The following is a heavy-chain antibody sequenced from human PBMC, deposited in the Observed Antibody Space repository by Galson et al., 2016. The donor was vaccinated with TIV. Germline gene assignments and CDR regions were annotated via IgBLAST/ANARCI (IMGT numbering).Heavy chain of an antibody. CDR3: ARLASCGGDCYYVDA. D-gene: IGHD2-21*02. CDR1: GYTFTNYE. CDR2: VIRNSGKT. V-gene: IGHV1-8*01. J-gene: IGHJ5*02. Sequence: SVKVSCTASGYTFTNYEINWVRQAPGQGLEWMGCVIRNSGKTYYAEKFQGRLTMTRDTSISTVYMELRSLRSDDTAVYYCARLASCGGDCYYVDAWGRGTLVTVPS.